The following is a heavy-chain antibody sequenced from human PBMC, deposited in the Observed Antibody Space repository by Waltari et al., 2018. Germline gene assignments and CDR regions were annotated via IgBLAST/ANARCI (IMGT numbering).Heavy chain of an antibody. CDR3: ARHHTPDFWSGYYIRWFDP. CDR1: GYSISSGYY. D-gene: IGHD3-3*01. CDR2: IYPSGST. Sequence: QVQLQESGPGLVKPSETLSLTCAVPGYSISSGYYWGWIRQPPGSGLEWIGSIYPSGSTYYNPSLKSRVTISVDTSKNQFSLKLSSVTAADTAVYYCARHHTPDFWSGYYIRWFDPWGQGTLVTVSS. V-gene: IGHV4-38-2*01. J-gene: IGHJ5*02.